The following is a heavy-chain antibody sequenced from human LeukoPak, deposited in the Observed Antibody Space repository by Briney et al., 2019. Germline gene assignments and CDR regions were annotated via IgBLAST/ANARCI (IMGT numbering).Heavy chain of an antibody. CDR2: IHTSGST. Sequence: SETLSLTCTVSGGSISSNNYYWSWIRQPAGKGLEWIGRIHTSGSTNYNPSLKSRVTISVDMSKSQFSLELSSVTAADTAVYYCANYCSSSSCHTRRAFDIWGQGTMVTVSS. D-gene: IGHD2-2*02. V-gene: IGHV4-61*02. J-gene: IGHJ3*02. CDR1: GGSISSNNYY. CDR3: ANYCSSSSCHTRRAFDI.